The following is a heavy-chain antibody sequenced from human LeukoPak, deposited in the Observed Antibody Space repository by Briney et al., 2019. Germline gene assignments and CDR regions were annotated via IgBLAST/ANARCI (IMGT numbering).Heavy chain of an antibody. CDR3: ARDGVTFYYYYMDV. V-gene: IGHV4-61*02. J-gene: IGHJ6*03. Sequence: SETLSLTCTVSGGSISSGSYYWSWIRQPAGKGLEWIGRIYTSGSTNYNPSLKSRVTISVDTSKNQFSLKLSSVTAADTAVYYCARDGVTFYYYYMDVWAKGPRSPSP. CDR2: IYTSGST. CDR1: GGSISSGSYY. D-gene: IGHD3-3*01.